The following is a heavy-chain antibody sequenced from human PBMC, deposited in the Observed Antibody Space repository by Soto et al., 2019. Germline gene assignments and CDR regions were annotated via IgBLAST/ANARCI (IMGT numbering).Heavy chain of an antibody. CDR3: TKARLWGGDGYNSYYYNAMDV. D-gene: IGHD3-16*01. V-gene: IGHV3-23*01. CDR2: ISGSGDTT. CDR1: RLTFSNYA. Sequence: PGWSLRLSCVISRLTFSNYALNWVRQAPGKGLEWVSSISGSGDTTYYADSVKGRFTISRDNSKNSLYLQMNSLRPEDTAWYYCTKARLWGGDGYNSYYYNAMDVWGQGTTVTVSS. J-gene: IGHJ6*02.